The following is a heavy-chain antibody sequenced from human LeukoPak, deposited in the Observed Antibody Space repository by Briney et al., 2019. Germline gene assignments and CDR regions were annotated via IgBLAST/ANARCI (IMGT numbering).Heavy chain of an antibody. D-gene: IGHD2-8*02. CDR1: GASISSGGYY. CDR2: IFSSAST. J-gene: IGHJ4*02. V-gene: IGHV4-31*03. Sequence: SETLSLTCTVSGASISSGGYYWSWIRQHPGKGLEWIGSIFSSASTIYNPSFKSRFIMSVDTSKNQFSLKLTSVTAADTAVYYCARDFTGGSFDYWGQGTLVTVSS. CDR3: ARDFTGGSFDY.